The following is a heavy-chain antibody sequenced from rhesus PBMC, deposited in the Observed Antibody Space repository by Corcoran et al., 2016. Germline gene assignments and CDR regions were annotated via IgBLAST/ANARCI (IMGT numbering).Heavy chain of an antibody. CDR3: ARDPLNIVVVLTAPPNGFEF. Sequence: QVQLVQSGAEVKKPGSSVKVSCKASGYTFTDYYMHWVRQAPRQGLEWIGWINPYKGNTKYAQKFQGRVTMTRNTSTSKAYIELSSLRSEDTAVYYCARDPLNIVVVLTAPPNGFEFWGQGALVTVSS. CDR1: GYTFTDYY. CDR2: INPYKGNT. J-gene: IGHJ1*01. V-gene: IGHV1S2*01. D-gene: IGHD2-15*01.